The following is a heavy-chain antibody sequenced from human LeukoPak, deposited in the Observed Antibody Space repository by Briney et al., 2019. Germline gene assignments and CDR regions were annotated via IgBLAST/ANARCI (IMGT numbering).Heavy chain of an antibody. CDR3: ARVGGRNYYDSSGYYLEAFDY. CDR1: GYTFTSYG. V-gene: IGHV1-18*01. J-gene: IGHJ4*02. D-gene: IGHD3-22*01. Sequence: GASVKVSCKASGYTFTSYGISWVRQAPGQGLEWMGWISAYNGNTNYAQKLQGRVTMTTDTSTSTAYMELRSLRSEDTAVYYCARVGGRNYYDSSGYYLEAFDYWGQGTLVTVSS. CDR2: ISAYNGNT.